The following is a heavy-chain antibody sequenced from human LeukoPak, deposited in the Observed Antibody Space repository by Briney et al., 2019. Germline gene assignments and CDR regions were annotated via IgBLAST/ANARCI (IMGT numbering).Heavy chain of an antibody. CDR3: ARGEVMIDY. CDR2: ISHSGST. D-gene: IGHD3-3*01. J-gene: IGHJ4*02. V-gene: IGHV4-34*01. Sequence: SETLSLTCAVYGGSFSGYYWSWIRQPPGKGLVWNGEISHSGSTNYNLSLKSRVTISVDTSKNQFSLKLSSVTAADTAVYYCARGEVMIDYWGQGTLVTVSS. CDR1: GGSFSGYY.